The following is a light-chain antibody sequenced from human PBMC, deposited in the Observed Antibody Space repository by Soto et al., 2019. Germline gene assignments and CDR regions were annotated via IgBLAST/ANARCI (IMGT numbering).Light chain of an antibody. Sequence: ENLFTHSPGPLSLSPGGRATLSCRASQSISDTLAWYQQKPGQAPRLLIYGASRRASGFPARFSGSGSGTDFTLTISSLQSEDFAVYYCQQYDNWPWTFGQGTKVDIK. V-gene: IGKV3-15*01. CDR1: QSISDT. J-gene: IGKJ1*01. CDR2: GAS. CDR3: QQYDNWPWT.